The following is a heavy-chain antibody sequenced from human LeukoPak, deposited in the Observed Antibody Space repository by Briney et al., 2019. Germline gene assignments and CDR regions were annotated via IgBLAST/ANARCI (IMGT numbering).Heavy chain of an antibody. CDR1: GYTFTSYG. V-gene: IGHV1-18*01. D-gene: IGHD3-22*01. J-gene: IGHJ4*02. CDR2: ISAYNGNT. CDR3: ARDFPKRITMIVVGDY. Sequence: ASVKVSCKASGYTFTSYGISWVRQVPGQGLEWMGWISAYNGNTNYAQKLQGRVTMTTDTSTSTAYMELRSLRSDDTPVYYCARDFPKRITMIVVGDYWGQGTLVTVSS.